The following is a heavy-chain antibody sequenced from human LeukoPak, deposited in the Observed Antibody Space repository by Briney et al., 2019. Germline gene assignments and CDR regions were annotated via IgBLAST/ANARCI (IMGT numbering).Heavy chain of an antibody. Sequence: AGSMRLSCAASGFTVSSNYMSWVRQAPGKGLEWVSVIYRGGSTYYADSVKGRFTISRANSKNTLYLQMNSLRAEDTAVYYCARGSPGATFDYWGQGTLVTVAS. V-gene: IGHV3-66*01. D-gene: IGHD1-26*01. CDR3: ARGSPGATFDY. CDR2: IYRGGST. CDR1: GFTVSSNY. J-gene: IGHJ4*02.